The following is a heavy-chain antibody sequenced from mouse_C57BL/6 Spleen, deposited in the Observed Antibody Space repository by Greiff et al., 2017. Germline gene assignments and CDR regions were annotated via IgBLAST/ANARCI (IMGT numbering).Heavy chain of an antibody. CDR1: GYTFTSYW. CDR3: ARGGGTAWFAY. J-gene: IGHJ3*01. CDR2: IYPGSGST. D-gene: IGHD3-3*01. V-gene: IGHV1-55*01. Sequence: QVQLQQPGAELVKPGASVTMSCKASGYTFTSYWITWVKQRPGQGLEWIGDIYPGSGSTNYNEKFKSKATLTVDTSSSTAYLQLSSLSSEDSAVLYWARGGGTAWFAYWGQGTLVTVSA.